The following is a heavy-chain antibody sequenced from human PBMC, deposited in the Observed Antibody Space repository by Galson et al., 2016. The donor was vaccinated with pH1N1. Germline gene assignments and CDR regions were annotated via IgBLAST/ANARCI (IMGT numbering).Heavy chain of an antibody. J-gene: IGHJ4*02. CDR3: PRVNTSDSSGYYPFDY. Sequence: SVKVSCKASEYTFIGYYIHWMRQAPRHGLAWMGRINPNNGDTHYSQNFPGRVTMTSDTSISTAYMELNSLRSDDTAVYYCPRVNTSDSSGYYPFDYRGKGTQVTVSS. V-gene: IGHV1-2*06. CDR1: EYTFIGYY. CDR2: INPNNGDT. D-gene: IGHD3-22*01.